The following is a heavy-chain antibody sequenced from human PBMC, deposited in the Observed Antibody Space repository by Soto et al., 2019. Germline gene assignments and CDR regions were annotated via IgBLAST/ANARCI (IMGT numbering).Heavy chain of an antibody. J-gene: IGHJ4*02. CDR3: AKDNGNYGSGSFSH. CDR1: GFTFSNYG. D-gene: IGHD3-10*01. CDR2: TSGSGDTT. V-gene: IGHV3-23*01. Sequence: EVQLLESGGGLLQPGGSLRLSCAVSGFTFSNYGMSWVRQTPGKGLEWVSATSGSGDTTYYADSVKGRFTISRDNSKNTLYVQMNSLRAEDTAVYFCAKDNGNYGSGSFSHWGQGTLVTVSS.